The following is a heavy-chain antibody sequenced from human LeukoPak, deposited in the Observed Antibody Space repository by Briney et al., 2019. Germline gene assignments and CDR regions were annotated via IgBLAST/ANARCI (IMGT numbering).Heavy chain of an antibody. Sequence: GGSLRLSCAASGFTFDDYGMSWVRQAPGKGLEWVSGINWNGGSTGYADSVKGRFTISRDNAKNSLYLQMSSLRAEDTALYYCARPNSGTYFDAFDIWGQGTMVTVSS. J-gene: IGHJ3*02. CDR3: ARPNSGTYFDAFDI. CDR1: GFTFDDYG. D-gene: IGHD1-26*01. CDR2: INWNGGST. V-gene: IGHV3-20*04.